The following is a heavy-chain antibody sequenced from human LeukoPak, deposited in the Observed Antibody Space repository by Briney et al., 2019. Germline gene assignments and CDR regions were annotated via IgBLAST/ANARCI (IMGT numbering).Heavy chain of an antibody. CDR2: INHSGST. J-gene: IGHJ5*02. D-gene: IGHD1-26*01. V-gene: IGHV4-34*01. CDR1: GGSFSGYY. Sequence: PSETLSLTCAVYGGSFSGYYWSWIRQPPGKGLEWIGEINHSGSTNYNPSLKSRVTISVDTSKNQFSLKLSSVTAADTAVYYCARHPPPLGVRRFDPWGQGTLVTVSS. CDR3: ARHPPPLGVRRFDP.